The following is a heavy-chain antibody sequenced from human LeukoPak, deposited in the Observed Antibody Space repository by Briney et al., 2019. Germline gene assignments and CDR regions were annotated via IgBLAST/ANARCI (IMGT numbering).Heavy chain of an antibody. CDR2: ISHDGSNK. V-gene: IGHV3-30*03. J-gene: IGHJ4*02. CDR1: GFSFSKYG. Sequence: PGGSLRLSCAVSGFSFSKYGMHWVRQAPGKGLEWVAVISHDGSNKYYADSVKGRFTISRDNSKNTLYLQMNSLRAEETAVYYCAGDGHTGMAVYHFDYWGQGALVTVSS. D-gene: IGHD5-18*01. CDR3: AGDGHTGMAVYHFDY.